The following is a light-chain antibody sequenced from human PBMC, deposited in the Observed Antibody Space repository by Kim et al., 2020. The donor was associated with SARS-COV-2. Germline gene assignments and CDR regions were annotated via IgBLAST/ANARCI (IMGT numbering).Light chain of an antibody. CDR1: SSDVGYYNY. J-gene: IGLJ2*01. Sequence: QSALTQPASVSASPGQSITISCTGTSSDVGYYNYVSWYQQHPGKAPKLMIYDVNKWPSGVSNRFSGSRSGNTASLTISGLQAEDEAEYYCSSYTSSSTVVFGGGTKVTVL. V-gene: IGLV2-14*01. CDR2: DVN. CDR3: SSYTSSSTVV.